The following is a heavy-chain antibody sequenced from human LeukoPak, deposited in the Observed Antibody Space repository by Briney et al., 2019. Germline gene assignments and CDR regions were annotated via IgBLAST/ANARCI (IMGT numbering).Heavy chain of an antibody. CDR3: AKSTIQPHYYYFGLDV. J-gene: IGHJ6*02. Sequence: GGSLRLSCAASGFTVSSIHMVWVRQVPGKGLDWLSVSSPGGSSSYYADAVKGRFTISRDNSINTVFLQMDNLRVEDTALYYCAKSTIQPHYYYFGLDVWGQGTTVIVSS. CDR2: SSPGGSSS. D-gene: IGHD3/OR15-3a*01. CDR1: GFTVSSIH. V-gene: IGHV3-23*01.